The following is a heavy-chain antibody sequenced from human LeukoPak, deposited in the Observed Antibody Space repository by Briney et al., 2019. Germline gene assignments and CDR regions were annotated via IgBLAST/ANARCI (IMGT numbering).Heavy chain of an antibody. CDR1: GGSISSGGYY. CDR3: AREGFYDSSGYLDY. D-gene: IGHD3-22*01. Sequence: SETLSLTCTVSGGSISSGGYYWSWIRQHPGKGLEWIGYIYYSGSTYYNPSLKSRVIISVDTSKNQFSLKLSSVTAADTAVYYCAREGFYDSSGYLDYWGQGTLVTVSS. V-gene: IGHV4-31*03. CDR2: IYYSGST. J-gene: IGHJ4*02.